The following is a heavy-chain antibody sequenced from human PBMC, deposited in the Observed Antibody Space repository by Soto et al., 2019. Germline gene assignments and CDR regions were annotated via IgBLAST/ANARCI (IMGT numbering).Heavy chain of an antibody. CDR1: GGSVNSGNYY. CDR2: IYYSGST. J-gene: IGHJ5*02. V-gene: IGHV4-61*01. CDR3: ARCQGVYDFWSGGLFDP. Sequence: SETLSLTCTVSGGSVNSGNYYWSWIRQPPGKGLEWIGDIYYSGSTNYNPSLKSRVTISVDTSKNQFSLKLSSVTAADTAVYYCARCQGVYDFWSGGLFDPWGQETLVTVSS. D-gene: IGHD3-3*01.